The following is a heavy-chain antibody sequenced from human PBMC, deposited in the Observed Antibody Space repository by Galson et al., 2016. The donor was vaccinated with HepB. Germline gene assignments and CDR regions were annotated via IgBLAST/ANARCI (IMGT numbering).Heavy chain of an antibody. Sequence: SLRLSCAAPGSTFNTYDMHWFRQAPGKGREWVAVFSMDGRIKFNEDSVKGRFPISRDNSKNALFLQINSLRAEDTAVYYCARDMVGGSPDYFDYWGQGTPVTVSS. V-gene: IGHV3-30*04. J-gene: IGHJ4*02. D-gene: IGHD4/OR15-4a*01. CDR1: GSTFNTYD. CDR2: FSMDGRIK. CDR3: ARDMVGGSPDYFDY.